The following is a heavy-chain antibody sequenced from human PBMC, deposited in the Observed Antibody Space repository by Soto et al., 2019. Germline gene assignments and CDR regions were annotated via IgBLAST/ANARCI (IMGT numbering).Heavy chain of an antibody. D-gene: IGHD1-26*01. CDR1: GFTFSSYA. V-gene: IGHV3-30-3*01. CDR3: ARDGSGSYLDY. J-gene: IGHJ4*02. CDR2: ISYDGSNK. Sequence: QVQLVESGGGVVQPGRSLRLSCAASGFTFSSYAMHWVRQAPGTGLEWVAVISYDGSNKYYADSVKGRFTISSDNSKNTLYLQMNSLRAEDTAVYYCARDGSGSYLDYWGQGTLVTVSS.